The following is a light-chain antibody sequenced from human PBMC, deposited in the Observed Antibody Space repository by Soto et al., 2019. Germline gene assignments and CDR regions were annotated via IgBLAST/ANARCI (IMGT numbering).Light chain of an antibody. V-gene: IGKV1-12*01. J-gene: IGKJ4*01. CDR3: QQTNTFPLT. Sequence: DIQMTQSPTSVSASVGDRVTITCRASQDITRWLAWYQQKPGTAPKLQIYGASSLQSGVPSRFSGSGSETDFTLTISSLQPEDSATYYCQQTNTFPLTFGGGTKVEIK. CDR1: QDITRW. CDR2: GAS.